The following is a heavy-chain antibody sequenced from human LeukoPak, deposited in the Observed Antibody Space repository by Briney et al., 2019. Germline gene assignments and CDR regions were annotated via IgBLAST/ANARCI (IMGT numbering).Heavy chain of an antibody. Sequence: PGGSLRLSCAASGFNFSTYGMHWVRQAPGKGLEWVAFMRYDGNNKYYADSVKGRFTIFRDNSKNTLYLQMNSLRAEDTAVYYCAKGRGWEASYYYYYMDVWGKGTTVTISS. CDR3: AKGRGWEASYYYYYMDV. CDR1: GFNFSTYG. CDR2: MRYDGNNK. D-gene: IGHD1-26*01. J-gene: IGHJ6*03. V-gene: IGHV3-30*02.